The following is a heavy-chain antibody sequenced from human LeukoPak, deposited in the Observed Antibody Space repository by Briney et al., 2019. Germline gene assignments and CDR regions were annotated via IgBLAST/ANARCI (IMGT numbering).Heavy chain of an antibody. CDR3: ASYYDILTGPFYYYYGMDV. D-gene: IGHD3-9*01. CDR2: ISSSSSYI. Sequence: GGSLRLSCAASGFTFRSYSMNWVRQAPGKGLEWVSSISSSSSYIYYADSVKGRFTICRDNAKNSLYLQMNSLRAEDTAVYYCASYYDILTGPFYYYYGMDVWGQGTTVTVSS. J-gene: IGHJ6*02. CDR1: GFTFRSYS. V-gene: IGHV3-21*01.